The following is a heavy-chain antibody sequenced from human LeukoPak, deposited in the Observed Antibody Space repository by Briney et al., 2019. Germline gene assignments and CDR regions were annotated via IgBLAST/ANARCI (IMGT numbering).Heavy chain of an antibody. CDR1: GFTFSSYW. V-gene: IGHV3-74*01. D-gene: IGHD3-10*01. CDR2: INNDGSST. CDR3: ARGPTPGSGDY. Sequence: GGSLRLSCAASGFTFSSYWMHWVRQAPGKGLVWVSRINNDGSSTVYADPVMGRFTISRDDAKNTLYLQMNSLRAEDTAVYYCARGPTPGSGDYWGQGTLVTVSS. J-gene: IGHJ4*02.